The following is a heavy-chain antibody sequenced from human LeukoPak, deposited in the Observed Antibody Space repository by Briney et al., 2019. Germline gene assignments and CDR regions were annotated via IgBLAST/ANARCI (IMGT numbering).Heavy chain of an antibody. D-gene: IGHD2-2*01. CDR2: ISGSGGST. V-gene: IGHV3-23*01. CDR3: AKDRMEVVPAANDAFDI. Sequence: GGSLRLSCAASGFTFSSYAMSWVRQAPGKGLEWVSGISGSGGSTYYADSVKGRFTISRDNSKNTLYLQMNSLRAEDTAMYYCAKDRMEVVPAANDAFDIWGQGTMVTVSS. J-gene: IGHJ3*02. CDR1: GFTFSSYA.